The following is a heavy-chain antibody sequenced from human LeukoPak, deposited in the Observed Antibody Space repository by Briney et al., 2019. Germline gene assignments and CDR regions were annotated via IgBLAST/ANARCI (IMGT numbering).Heavy chain of an antibody. J-gene: IGHJ4*02. V-gene: IGHV3-11*01. Sequence: GGSLRLSCAVSGFTLSDHYMTWIRQAPGKGLEWISYINTNGIIIYYADSVKGRFTISRDNAKNSLYLQMNSLRDEDTAMYYCARAQGPGSYTRYYFDYWGQGTLVPVSS. CDR2: INTNGIII. CDR1: GFTLSDHY. D-gene: IGHD3-10*01. CDR3: ARAQGPGSYTRYYFDY.